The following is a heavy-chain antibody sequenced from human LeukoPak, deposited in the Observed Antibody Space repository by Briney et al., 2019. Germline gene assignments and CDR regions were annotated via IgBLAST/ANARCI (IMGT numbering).Heavy chain of an antibody. V-gene: IGHV3-23*01. D-gene: IGHD5-18*01. CDR3: AKDRAWIQFWF. CDR2: ITGSGVTT. Sequence: PGGSLRLSCAASGFTFSSYAMSWVRQAPGKGLEWVSAITGSGVTTYYADSVKGRFTISRDNSKNTVYLQMDSLRAEDTAIYYCAKDRAWIQFWFWGQGILVTVSS. CDR1: GFTFSSYA. J-gene: IGHJ4*02.